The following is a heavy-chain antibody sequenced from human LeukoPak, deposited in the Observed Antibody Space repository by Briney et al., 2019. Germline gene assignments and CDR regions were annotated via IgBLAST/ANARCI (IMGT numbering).Heavy chain of an antibody. CDR1: GGSISSYY. D-gene: IGHD1-26*01. Sequence: SETLSLTCTVSGGSISSYYWSWIRQPAGKGLEWIGRIYTSGSTNYNPSLKSRVTMSVDTSKNQFSLKLTSVTAADTAVYYCARHWFSGSYYPRYDVWGQGTLVTVSS. J-gene: IGHJ4*02. V-gene: IGHV4-4*07. CDR2: IYTSGST. CDR3: ARHWFSGSYYPRYDV.